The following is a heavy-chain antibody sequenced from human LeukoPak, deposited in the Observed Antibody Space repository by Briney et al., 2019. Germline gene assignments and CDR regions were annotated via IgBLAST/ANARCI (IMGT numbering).Heavy chain of an antibody. D-gene: IGHD2-21*02. CDR3: ARHRPICGGDCYAGANYYYYYDMGV. V-gene: IGHV4-59*08. CDR1: GGSISSYY. CDR2: IYYSGST. Sequence: NPSETLSLTCTVSGGSISSYYWSWIRQPPGKGLERIGYIYYSGSTNYNPSLKSRVTISVDTSKNQFSLKLTSVTAADTAVYYCARHRPICGGDCYAGANYYYYYDMGVWGQGTTVTVSS. J-gene: IGHJ6*02.